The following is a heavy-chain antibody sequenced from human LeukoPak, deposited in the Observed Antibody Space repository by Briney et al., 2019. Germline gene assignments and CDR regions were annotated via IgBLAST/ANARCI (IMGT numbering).Heavy chain of an antibody. Sequence: ASVTVSCKASGGTFSSYAISWVRQAPGQGLEWMGRIIPILGIANYAQKFQGRVTITADKSTSTAYMELSSLRSEDTAVYYCAMLPNLIVGARDYFDYWGQGTLVTVSS. CDR2: IIPILGIA. D-gene: IGHD1-26*01. J-gene: IGHJ4*02. V-gene: IGHV1-69*04. CDR3: AMLPNLIVGARDYFDY. CDR1: GGTFSSYA.